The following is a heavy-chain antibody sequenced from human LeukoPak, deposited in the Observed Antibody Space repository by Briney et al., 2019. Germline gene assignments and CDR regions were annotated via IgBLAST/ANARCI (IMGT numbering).Heavy chain of an antibody. D-gene: IGHD6-13*01. J-gene: IGHJ5*02. Sequence: SQTLSLTCTVSGGSISSGAYYWSWIRQPAGKGLEWIGRIYTSGSTNYTPSLKSRITISVDTSKNQFSLKLSSVTAADTAVYYCARACGGNSWLTQGWFDPWGQGTLVTVSS. CDR3: ARACGGNSWLTQGWFDP. CDR1: GGSISSGAYY. V-gene: IGHV4-61*02. CDR2: IYTSGST.